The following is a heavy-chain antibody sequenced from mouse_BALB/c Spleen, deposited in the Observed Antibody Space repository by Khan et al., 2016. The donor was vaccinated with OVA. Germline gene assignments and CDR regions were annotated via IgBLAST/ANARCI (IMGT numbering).Heavy chain of an antibody. CDR3: ARVAYYYDSEGFDY. CDR2: VSTGGHYT. V-gene: IGHV5-6*01. J-gene: IGHJ3*01. D-gene: IGHD1-1*01. Sequence: EVELVESGGDVAKPGGSLKLSCAASGFTFSTYGMSWVRQTPDKRLEWVGTVSTGGHYTYYPDTVKERFTFSRDNAKNTQYLQMSSLTSEDTTIFYYARVAYYYDSEGFDYWGQGTLVTVSA. CDR1: GFTFSTYG.